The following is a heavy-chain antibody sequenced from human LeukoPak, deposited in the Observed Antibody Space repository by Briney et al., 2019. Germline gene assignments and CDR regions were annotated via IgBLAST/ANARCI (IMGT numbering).Heavy chain of an antibody. Sequence: PGGSLRLSCAASGFTFSSYSMTWVRQAPGKGLEWVSSFTSGSRSIYYADSVKGRFTISRDNAKKSLYLQMNSLRAEDTAIYYCARGHYSSGWYWGNYFDYWGQGTLVTVSS. D-gene: IGHD6-19*01. V-gene: IGHV3-21*01. J-gene: IGHJ4*02. CDR2: FTSGSRSI. CDR3: ARGHYSSGWYWGNYFDY. CDR1: GFTFSSYS.